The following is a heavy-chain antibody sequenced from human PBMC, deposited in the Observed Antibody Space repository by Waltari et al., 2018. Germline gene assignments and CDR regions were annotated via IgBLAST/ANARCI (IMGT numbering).Heavy chain of an antibody. CDR2: IKLDGSEQ. J-gene: IGHJ4*02. Sequence: EVQLVDSGGGLVQPGGSMRLSCAASGFTFTNYWMSWVRQAPGKGLEWVASIKLDGSEQYYVDSVKGRFTISRDNAKYSLYLQMNSLRAEDTAMYYCARDEARYSESYQKSWYYWGQGTLVTVSS. D-gene: IGHD1-26*01. CDR3: ARDEARYSESYQKSWYY. V-gene: IGHV3-7*01. CDR1: GFTFTNYW.